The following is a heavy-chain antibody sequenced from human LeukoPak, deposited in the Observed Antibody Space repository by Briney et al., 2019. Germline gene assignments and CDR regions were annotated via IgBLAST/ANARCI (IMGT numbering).Heavy chain of an antibody. CDR1: GGTFSSYA. Sequence: ASVKVSCKASGGTFSSYAISWVRQAPGQGLEWMGGIIPIFATANYAQKFQGRVTITTDESTSTAYMELRSLRSDDTAVYYCARDRDYDFWSGQHPPSDYWGQGTLVTVSS. J-gene: IGHJ4*02. CDR3: ARDRDYDFWSGQHPPSDY. V-gene: IGHV1-69*05. D-gene: IGHD3-3*01. CDR2: IIPIFATA.